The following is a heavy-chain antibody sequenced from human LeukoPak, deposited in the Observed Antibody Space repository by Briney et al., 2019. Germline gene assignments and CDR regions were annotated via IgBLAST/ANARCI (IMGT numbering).Heavy chain of an antibody. CDR2: ISGSGGST. CDR1: GFTFSSYA. D-gene: IGHD3-10*01. Sequence: GGSLRLSCAASGFTFSSYAMSWVRQAPGKGLEWVSAISGSGGSTYYADSVKGRFTISRDNSKNTLYLQMNSLRAEDTAVYYCARESPYGSGSYYNVGYFDYWGQGTLVTVSS. CDR3: ARESPYGSGSYYNVGYFDY. J-gene: IGHJ4*02. V-gene: IGHV3-23*01.